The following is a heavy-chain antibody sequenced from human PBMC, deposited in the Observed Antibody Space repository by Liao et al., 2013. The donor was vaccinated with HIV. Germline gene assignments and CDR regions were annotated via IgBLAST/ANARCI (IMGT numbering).Heavy chain of an antibody. J-gene: IGHJ3*02. CDR1: GYSISSAYY. D-gene: IGHD3-3*01. CDR3: ARDLSLRFLEWSGPIGAFDI. V-gene: IGHV4-38-2*02. CDR2: IYTSGST. Sequence: QVQLQESGPGLVKPSETLSLTCAVSGYSISSAYYWGWIRQPPGKGLEWIGRIYTSGSTNYNPSLKSRVTISVDTSKNQFSLKLSSVTAADTAVYYCARDLSLRFLEWSGPIGAFDIWGQGTMVTVSS.